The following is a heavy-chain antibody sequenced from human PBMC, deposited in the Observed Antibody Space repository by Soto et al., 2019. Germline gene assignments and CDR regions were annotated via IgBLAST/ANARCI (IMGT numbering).Heavy chain of an antibody. V-gene: IGHV3-73*02. J-gene: IGHJ4*02. CDR1: GFTFSGSA. CDR2: IRSKANSYAT. CDR3: TRAWYSSSSNY. Sequence: EVQLVESGGGLVQPGGSLKLSCAASGFTFSGSAMHWVRQASGKGLEWVGRIRSKANSYATAYAASVKGSFTISRDDSKNTAYLQMNSLKTEDTAVYYCTRAWYSSSSNYWGQGTLVTVSS. D-gene: IGHD6-6*01.